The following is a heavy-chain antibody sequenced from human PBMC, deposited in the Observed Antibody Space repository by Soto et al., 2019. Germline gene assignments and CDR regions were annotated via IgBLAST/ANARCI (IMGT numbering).Heavy chain of an antibody. J-gene: IGHJ3*02. CDR2: IXPXXXGX. D-gene: IGHD3-16*01. CDR3: ATMLGLTMLTLDAFDI. CDR1: GYTFTGYY. Sequence: ASVKVSCKASGYTFTGYYMHLVRQAPGQGLEWMGXIXPXXXGXNXAXKXXXXVTMAEDTSTDTAYMELSRLTSEDTAIYYCATMLGLTMLTLDAFDIWGQGTLVTVS. V-gene: IGHV1-2*02.